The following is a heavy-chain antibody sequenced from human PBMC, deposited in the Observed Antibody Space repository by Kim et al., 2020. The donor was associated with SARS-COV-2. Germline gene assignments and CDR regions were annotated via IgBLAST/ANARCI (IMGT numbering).Heavy chain of an antibody. CDR1: GFTFSTYW. CDR2: INSDGSST. CDR3: ARRNFSNSAYYFDY. D-gene: IGHD1-7*01. J-gene: IGHJ4*02. Sequence: GGSLRLSCAASGFTFSTYWMHWVRQVPGKGLVWVARINSDGSSTSYADSVKGRFTISRDNAKHTLYLQMNSLRAEDTAVYYCARRNFSNSAYYFDYWGQGTLVTVSS. V-gene: IGHV3-74*01.